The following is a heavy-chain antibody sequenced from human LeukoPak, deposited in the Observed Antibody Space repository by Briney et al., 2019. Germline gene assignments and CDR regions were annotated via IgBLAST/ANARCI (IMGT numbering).Heavy chain of an antibody. Sequence: GGSLRLSCAASGFTFSSNWMSWVRQAPGKGLEWVANIKQDGSEEYYVDSVKGRFTISRDNAKNSLFLLMNNLRAEDTAVYYCARGRSSCDYWGQGTLVTVSS. CDR3: ARGRSSCDY. CDR1: GFTFSSNW. J-gene: IGHJ4*02. CDR2: IKQDGSEE. V-gene: IGHV3-7*01. D-gene: IGHD6-13*01.